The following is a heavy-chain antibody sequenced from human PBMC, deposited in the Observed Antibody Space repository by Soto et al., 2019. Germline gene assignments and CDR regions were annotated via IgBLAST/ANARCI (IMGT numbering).Heavy chain of an antibody. CDR2: ISYDGNDK. CDR1: GFAFSPYA. D-gene: IGHD2-21*02. V-gene: IGHV3-30-3*01. J-gene: IGHJ4*02. CDR3: ARGGGLCGDDCYKGGIDY. Sequence: QVQLVESGGGVVQPGRSLRLSCAASGFAFSPYAMHWVRQAPGKGLEWVAVISYDGNDKFYADSVKGRFTISRDNSKNTVYLQMNSLRPEDTAKYYGARGGGLCGDDCYKGGIDYWGQGTLVTGSS.